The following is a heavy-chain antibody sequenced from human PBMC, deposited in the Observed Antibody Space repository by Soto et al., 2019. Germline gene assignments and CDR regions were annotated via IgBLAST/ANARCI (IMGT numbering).Heavy chain of an antibody. CDR2: IYFSGST. Sequence: QLQLEESGPGLVKPSQTLSLTCAVTGGSMSNGDYYWSWILQHPGKGLEWIGSIYFSGSTYYNPSLMIRVTMSVATPKDQFSLKLSSVTASHTAVYYWARDSHSHQHSHLRGGGYMDVWGKWTTVTVSS. CDR3: ARDSHSHQHSHLRGGGYMDV. V-gene: IGHV4-31*11. D-gene: IGHD3-16*01. CDR1: GGSMSNGDYY. J-gene: IGHJ6*03.